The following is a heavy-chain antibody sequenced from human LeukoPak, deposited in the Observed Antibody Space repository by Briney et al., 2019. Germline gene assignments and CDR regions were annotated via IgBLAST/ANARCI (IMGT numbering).Heavy chain of an antibody. D-gene: IGHD1-26*01. CDR2: IIPIFGTA. CDR1: GGTFSSYA. CDR3: ARDRRMEVGATDGNDY. V-gene: IGHV1-69*05. J-gene: IGHJ4*02. Sequence: GASVKVSCKASGGTFSSYAISWVRQALGQGLEWMGRIIPIFGTANYAQKFQGRVTITTDESTSTAYMELSSLRSEDTAVYYCARDRRMEVGATDGNDYWGQGTLVTVSS.